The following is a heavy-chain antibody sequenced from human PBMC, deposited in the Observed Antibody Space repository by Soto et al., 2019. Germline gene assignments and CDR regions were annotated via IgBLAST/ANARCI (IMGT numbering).Heavy chain of an antibody. V-gene: IGHV4-30-4*01. D-gene: IGHD5-18*01. CDR2: IYYSGST. CDR3: ARCSYGFYYYGMDV. J-gene: IGHJ6*02. Sequence: SETLSLTCTGSGGSISSGDYYWSWIRQPPGKGLEWIGYIYYSGSTYYNPSLKSRVTISVDTSKNQFSLKLSSVTAADTAVYYCARCSYGFYYYGMDVWGQGTTVTVS. CDR1: GGSISSGDYY.